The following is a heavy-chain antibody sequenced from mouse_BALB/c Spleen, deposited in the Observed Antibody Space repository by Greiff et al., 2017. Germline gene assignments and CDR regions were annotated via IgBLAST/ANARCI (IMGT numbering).Heavy chain of an antibody. V-gene: IGHV1-4*02. CDR1: GYTFTSYT. Sequence: VQGVESAAELARPGASVKMSCKASGYTFTSYTMHWVKQRPGQGLEWIGYINPSSGYTEYNQKFKDKTTLTADKSSSTAYMQLSSLTSEDSAVYYCAREDYAMDYWGQGTSVTVSS. CDR2: INPSSGYT. CDR3: AREDYAMDY. J-gene: IGHJ4*01.